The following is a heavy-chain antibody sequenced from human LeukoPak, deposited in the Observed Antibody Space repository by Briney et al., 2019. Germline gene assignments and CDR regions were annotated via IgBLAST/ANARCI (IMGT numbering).Heavy chain of an antibody. V-gene: IGHV1-46*01. D-gene: IGHD3-3*01. J-gene: IGHJ4*02. CDR1: GYTFTSYY. Sequence: ASVKVSCKASGYTFTSYYMHWVRQAPGQGLEWMGIINPSGGSTSYAQKFQGRVTMTRDTSISTAYMELSRLRSDDTAVYYCARDRADFWSGYSVPFDYWGQGTLVTVSS. CDR2: INPSGGST. CDR3: ARDRADFWSGYSVPFDY.